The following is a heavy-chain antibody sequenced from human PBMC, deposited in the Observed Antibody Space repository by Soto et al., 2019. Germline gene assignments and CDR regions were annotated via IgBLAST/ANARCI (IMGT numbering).Heavy chain of an antibody. CDR3: ARADPSSTGFDY. Sequence: PSETLSLTCTVSGGSISSYYGSWIRQPPGKGLEWIGYIYYSGSTNYNPSLKSRVTISVDTSKNQFSLKLSSVTAADTAVYYCARADPSSTGFDYWGQGTLVTVSS. D-gene: IGHD2-15*01. CDR2: IYYSGST. J-gene: IGHJ4*02. V-gene: IGHV4-59*01. CDR1: GGSISSYY.